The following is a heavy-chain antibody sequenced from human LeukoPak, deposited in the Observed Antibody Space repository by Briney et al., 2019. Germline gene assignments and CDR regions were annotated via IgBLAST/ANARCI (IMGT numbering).Heavy chain of an antibody. J-gene: IGHJ4*02. CDR3: ARFSQYYDSXXXYLDY. D-gene: IGHD2/OR15-2a*01. V-gene: IGHV4-59*08. CDR2: IYYTGST. CDR1: GGSISSYY. Sequence: ASETLSLTCTVSGGSISSYYWSWVRQPPGAGLEWLAYIYYTGSTNYNPSLKTRLTISVDTSKNQFSLRLNSVTAADTAVYYCARFSQYYDSXXXYLDYWGQGXLVTVS.